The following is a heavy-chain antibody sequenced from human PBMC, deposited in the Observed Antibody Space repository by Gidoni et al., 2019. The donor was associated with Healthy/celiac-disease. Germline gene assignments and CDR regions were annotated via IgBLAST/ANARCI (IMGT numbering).Heavy chain of an antibody. J-gene: IGHJ5*02. Sequence: QVQLQASGPGLVKPSETLSLTCTVSGGSISSYYWSWIRQPPGKGLEWIGYIYYSGSTNYNPSLKSRVTISVDTSKNQFSLKLSSVTAADTAVYYCARLNVLLWFGEPKEGSGWFDPWGQGTLVTVSS. D-gene: IGHD3-10*01. CDR1: GGSISSYY. V-gene: IGHV4-59*01. CDR3: ARLNVLLWFGEPKEGSGWFDP. CDR2: IYYSGST.